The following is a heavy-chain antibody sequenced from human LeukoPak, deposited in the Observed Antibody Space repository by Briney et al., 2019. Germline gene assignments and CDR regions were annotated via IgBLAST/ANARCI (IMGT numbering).Heavy chain of an antibody. Sequence: SETLSLTCAVSGYSIIRGYYWGWIRQPPGKGLEWIGSIHHSGSTYYNSSLKSRVTISVDTSKNQFSLKVSSVTAADTAVYYCARVNWNPDYWGQGTLVTVSS. D-gene: IGHD1-1*01. CDR2: IHHSGST. J-gene: IGHJ4*02. CDR1: GYSIIRGYY. V-gene: IGHV4-38-2*01. CDR3: ARVNWNPDY.